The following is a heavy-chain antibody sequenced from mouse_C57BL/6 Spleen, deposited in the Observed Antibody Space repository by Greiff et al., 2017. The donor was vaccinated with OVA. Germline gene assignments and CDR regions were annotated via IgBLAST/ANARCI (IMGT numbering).Heavy chain of an antibody. CDR2: ISSGSSTI. D-gene: IGHD1-1*01. CDR3: ARRYGSRHWYFDV. V-gene: IGHV5-17*01. CDR1: GFTFSDYG. J-gene: IGHJ1*03. Sequence: EVKLMESGGGLVKPGGSLKLSCAASGFTFSDYGMHWVRQAPEKGLEWVAYISSGSSTIYYADTVKGRFTISRDNAKNTLFLQMTSLRSEDTAMYYCARRYGSRHWYFDVWGTGTTVTVSS.